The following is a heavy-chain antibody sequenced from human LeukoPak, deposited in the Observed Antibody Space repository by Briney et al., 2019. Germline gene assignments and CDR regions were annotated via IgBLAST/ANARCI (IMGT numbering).Heavy chain of an antibody. CDR3: ARGTTNSGYVTITADY. V-gene: IGHV1-46*01. CDR1: GYTFTSYG. D-gene: IGHD5-12*01. CDR2: INPSGGST. Sequence: WASVKVSCKASGYTFTSYGISWVRQAPGQGLEWMGIINPSGGSTSYAQKFQGRVTMTRDTSTSTVYMELSSLRSEDTAVYYCARGTTNSGYVTITADYWGQGTLVTVSS. J-gene: IGHJ4*02.